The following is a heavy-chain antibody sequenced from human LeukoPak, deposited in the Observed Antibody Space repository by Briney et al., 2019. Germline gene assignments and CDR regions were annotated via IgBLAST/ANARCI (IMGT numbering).Heavy chain of an antibody. CDR1: GFTFSNYY. V-gene: IGHV3-21*01. CDR3: ARDVYYSDSSGFDP. D-gene: IGHD3-22*01. CDR2: ISGSSSYI. J-gene: IGHJ5*02. Sequence: PGGSLRLSCAASGFTFSNYYMNWVRQAPGKGLEWVPSISGSSSYIYYADSVKGRFTISRDNAKNSLYLQMNSLRAEDTAVYYCARDVYYSDSSGFDPWGQGTLVTVSS.